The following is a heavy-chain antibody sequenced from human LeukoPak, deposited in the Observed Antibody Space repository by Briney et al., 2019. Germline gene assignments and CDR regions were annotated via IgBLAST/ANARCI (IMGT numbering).Heavy chain of an antibody. V-gene: IGHV4-34*01. D-gene: IGHD5-12*01. Sequence: SETLSLTCAVYGGSFSGYYWSWIHQPPGKGLEWIGEINHSGSTNYNPSLKSRVTISVDTSKNQFSLKLSSVTAADTAVYYCAGTSGGSSGYVTPWQYYGMDVWGKGTTVTVSS. CDR2: INHSGST. CDR1: GGSFSGYY. CDR3: AGTSGGSSGYVTPWQYYGMDV. J-gene: IGHJ6*04.